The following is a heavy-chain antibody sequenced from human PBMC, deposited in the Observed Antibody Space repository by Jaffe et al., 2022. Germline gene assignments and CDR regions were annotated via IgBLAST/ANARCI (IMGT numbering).Heavy chain of an antibody. CDR1: GGSISSSSYY. V-gene: IGHV4-39*01. CDR3: ARQYPGYSSGFLIPYYFDY. CDR2: IYYSGST. D-gene: IGHD6-19*01. J-gene: IGHJ4*02. Sequence: QLQLQESGPGLVKPSETLSLTCTVSGGSISSSSYYWGWIRQPPGKGLEWIGSIYYSGSTYYNPSLKSRVTISVDTSKNQFSLKLSSVTAADTAVYYCARQYPGYSSGFLIPYYFDYWGQGTLVTVSS.